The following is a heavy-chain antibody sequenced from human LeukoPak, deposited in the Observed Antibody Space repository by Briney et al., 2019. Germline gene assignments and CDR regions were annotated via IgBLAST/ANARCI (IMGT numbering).Heavy chain of an antibody. Sequence: SETLSLTCTVSGGSISSGDYYWSWIRQPPGKGLEWIGYIYYSGSTYYNPSLKSRVTISVDTSKNQFSLKLSSVTAADTAVYYCARALRDYVWGSYRPAWFDPWGQGTLVTVSS. D-gene: IGHD3-16*02. CDR3: ARALRDYVWGSYRPAWFDP. V-gene: IGHV4-30-4*01. CDR1: GGSISSGDYY. CDR2: IYYSGST. J-gene: IGHJ5*02.